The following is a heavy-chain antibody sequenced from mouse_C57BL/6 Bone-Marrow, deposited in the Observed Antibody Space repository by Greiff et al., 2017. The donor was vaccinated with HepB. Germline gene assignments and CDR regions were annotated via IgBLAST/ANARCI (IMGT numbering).Heavy chain of an antibody. CDR1: GFSLTSYG. J-gene: IGHJ4*01. Sequence: VKVVESGPGLVAPSQSLSITCTVSGFSLTSYGVHWVRQPPGKGLEWLVVIWSDGSTTYNSALKSRLSISKDNPKSQVFLKMNSLQTDNTAMYYCARHKDYGSSYAMDYWGQGTSVTVSS. CDR3: ARHKDYGSSYAMDY. CDR2: IWSDGST. V-gene: IGHV2-6-1*01. D-gene: IGHD1-1*01.